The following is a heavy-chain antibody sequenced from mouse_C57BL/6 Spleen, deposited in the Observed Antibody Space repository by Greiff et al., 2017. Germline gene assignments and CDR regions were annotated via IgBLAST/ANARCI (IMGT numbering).Heavy chain of an antibody. J-gene: IGHJ3*01. D-gene: IGHD1-1*01. V-gene: IGHV1-18*01. CDR2: INPNNGGT. CDR1: GYTFTDYN. CDR3: ARPLYYGSSKAWFAY. Sequence: EVQLQQSGPELVKPGASVKIPCKASGYTFTDYNMDWVKQSHGKSLEWIGDINPNNGGTIYNQKFKGKATLTVDKSSSTAYMELRSLTSEDTAVYYCARPLYYGSSKAWFAYWGQGTLVTVSA.